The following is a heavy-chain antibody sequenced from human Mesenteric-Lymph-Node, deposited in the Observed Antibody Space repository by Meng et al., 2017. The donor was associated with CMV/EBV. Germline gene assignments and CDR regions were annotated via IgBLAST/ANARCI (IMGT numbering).Heavy chain of an antibody. V-gene: IGHV3-23*01. D-gene: IGHD2-2*01. CDR1: GFTFSLYA. CDR2: ISASGGIT. Sequence: GGSLRLSCAASGFTFSLYAMTWVRQAPGKGLEWVSAISASGGITDYANSVKGRFTISRDNSKNTLYLQTNSLRAEDAAVYYCAKGPRSSTSEPIDYWGQGTLVTVSS. J-gene: IGHJ4*02. CDR3: AKGPRSSTSEPIDY.